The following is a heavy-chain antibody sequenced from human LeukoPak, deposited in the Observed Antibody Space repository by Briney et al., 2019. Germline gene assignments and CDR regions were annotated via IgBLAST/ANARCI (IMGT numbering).Heavy chain of an antibody. V-gene: IGHV3-7*03. J-gene: IGHJ4*02. CDR1: GFTFNNHW. D-gene: IGHD6-13*01. CDR2: IGQDGSEK. Sequence: PGGSLRLSCVASGFTFNNHWMAWVRQAPGKELEWVANIGQDGSEKYPADSVKGRFTISRDTAKNSLYLQMNNLRAEDTAVYYCAREQSSTWPYCFDYWGQGTLVTVSS. CDR3: AREQSSTWPYCFDY.